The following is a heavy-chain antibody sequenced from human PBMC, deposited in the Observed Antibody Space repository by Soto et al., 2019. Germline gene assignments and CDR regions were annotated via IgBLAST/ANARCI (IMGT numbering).Heavy chain of an antibody. CDR1: GFTFDDYA. CDR2: ISWNSGSI. J-gene: IGHJ5*02. CDR3: ANVLGIAAAGIFGWFDP. V-gene: IGHV3-9*01. D-gene: IGHD6-13*01. Sequence: GGSLRLSCAASGFTFDDYAMHWVRQAPGKGLEWVSGISWNSGSIGYADSVKGRFTISRDNAKNSLYLQMNSLRAEDTAVYFCANVLGIAAAGIFGWFDPWGQGTLVTVSS.